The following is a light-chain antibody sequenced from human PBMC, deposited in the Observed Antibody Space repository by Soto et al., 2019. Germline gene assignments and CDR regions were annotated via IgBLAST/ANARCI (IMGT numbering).Light chain of an antibody. Sequence: QSVLTQPRSVSASPGQSVTISCTGTSSDVGAFNYVSWYQQHPGRAPKLMIYDVGKRPSGVPDRFFGSKSGNTASLTISGLQAEDEADYYCCSYASSYSLVFGGGTKLTVL. CDR2: DVG. CDR1: SSDVGAFNY. V-gene: IGLV2-11*01. CDR3: CSYASSYSLV. J-gene: IGLJ3*02.